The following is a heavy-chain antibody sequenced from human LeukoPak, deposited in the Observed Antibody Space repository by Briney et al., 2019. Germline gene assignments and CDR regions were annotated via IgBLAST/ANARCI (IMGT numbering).Heavy chain of an antibody. Sequence: GRSLRLSCAASGFTFSNYAMSWVRQAPGKGLEWVSVVSGSGGRTYHADPVKGRFTISRDNSKNMLYLQMNSLRAEDTAVYFCANTVEIQPWYFDLWGRGTLVTVSS. D-gene: IGHD5-24*01. CDR2: VSGSGGRT. J-gene: IGHJ2*01. CDR3: ANTVEIQPWYFDL. CDR1: GFTFSNYA. V-gene: IGHV3-23*01.